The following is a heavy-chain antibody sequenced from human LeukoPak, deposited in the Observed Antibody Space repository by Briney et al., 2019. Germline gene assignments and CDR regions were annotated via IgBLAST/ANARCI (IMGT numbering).Heavy chain of an antibody. Sequence: ASVRVSCKASGGTFSSYAISWVRQAPGQGLEWMGRIIPILGIANYAQKFQGRVTITADKSTSTAYMELSSLRSEDTAVYYCARRDLDYGDSPTPFDYWGQGTLVTVSS. CDR2: IIPILGIA. V-gene: IGHV1-69*04. CDR1: GGTFSSYA. CDR3: ARRDLDYGDSPTPFDY. J-gene: IGHJ4*02. D-gene: IGHD4-17*01.